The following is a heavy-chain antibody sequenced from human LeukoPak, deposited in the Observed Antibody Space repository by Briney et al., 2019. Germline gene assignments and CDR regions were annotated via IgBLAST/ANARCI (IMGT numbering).Heavy chain of an antibody. V-gene: IGHV3-23*01. CDR1: GFTFSSYG. J-gene: IGHJ4*02. CDR3: AVSVRFERVWHFFNN. D-gene: IGHD3-9*01. Sequence: PGGSLRLSCAASGFTFSSYGMHWVRRAPGKGLEWVSGIGESGSNTYYADSVKGRFTISRDNYKNMVFLQMKSLRAEDTAVYYCAVSVRFERVWHFFNNWGQGTQVTVSS. CDR2: IGESGSNT.